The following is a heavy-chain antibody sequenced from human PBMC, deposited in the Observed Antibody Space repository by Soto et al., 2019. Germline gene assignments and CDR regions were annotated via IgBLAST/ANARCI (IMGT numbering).Heavy chain of an antibody. CDR3: AALTTVTTWFDY. V-gene: IGHV3-23*01. Sequence: GWLRRPWASSGFTFSSYAMSWVRQAPGKGLEWVSAISGSGGSTYYADSVKGRFTISRDNSKNTLYLQMNSLRAEDTAVYYCAALTTVTTWFDYWGQGTLVTVYS. J-gene: IGHJ5*01. CDR1: GFTFSSYA. CDR2: ISGSGGST. D-gene: IGHD4-17*01.